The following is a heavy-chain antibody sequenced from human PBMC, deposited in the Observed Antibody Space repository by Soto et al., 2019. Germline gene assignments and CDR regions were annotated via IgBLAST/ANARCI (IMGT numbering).Heavy chain of an antibody. Sequence: SVKVSCKAPGGTFSSYAISWVRQAPGQGLEWMGGIIPIFGTASYAQKFQGRVTITADESTSTAYMELSSLRSEDTAVYYCARAPGYSSGWNNWFDPWGQGTLVTVSS. J-gene: IGHJ5*02. CDR3: ARAPGYSSGWNNWFDP. D-gene: IGHD6-19*01. CDR2: IIPIFGTA. CDR1: GGTFSSYA. V-gene: IGHV1-69*13.